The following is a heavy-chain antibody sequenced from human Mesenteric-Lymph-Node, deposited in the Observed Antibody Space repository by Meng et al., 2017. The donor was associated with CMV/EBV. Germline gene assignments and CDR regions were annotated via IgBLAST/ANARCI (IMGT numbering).Heavy chain of an antibody. D-gene: IGHD6-19*01. Sequence: AASGFTVINSPIGWVRQAPGKGLEWVSVISASAFATYYADSVKGRFTISRDSSKSTVSLQMNSLRAEDSAIYYCVKGRGSSSGLYDSWGQGTLVTVSS. V-gene: IGHV3-23*01. J-gene: IGHJ4*02. CDR3: VKGRGSSSGLYDS. CDR1: GFTVINSP. CDR2: ISASAFAT.